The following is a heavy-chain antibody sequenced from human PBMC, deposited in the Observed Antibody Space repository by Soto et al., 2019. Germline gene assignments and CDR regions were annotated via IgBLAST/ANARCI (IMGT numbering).Heavy chain of an antibody. CDR2: IYHSGST. D-gene: IGHD6-13*01. CDR3: ARGGAAGTWFDP. CDR1: GGSISSGGYS. J-gene: IGHJ5*02. V-gene: IGHV4-30-2*01. Sequence: SENLSLTCAVSGGSISSGGYSWSWIRQPPGKGLEWIGYIYHSGSTYYNPSLKSRVTISVDRSKNQFSLKLSSVTAADTAVYYCARGGAAGTWFDPWGQGTLVTVS.